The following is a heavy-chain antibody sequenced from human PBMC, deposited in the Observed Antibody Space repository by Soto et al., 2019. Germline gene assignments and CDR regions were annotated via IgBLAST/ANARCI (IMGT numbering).Heavy chain of an antibody. Sequence: GGSLRLSCAASGLIFGNAWINWVRQAPGKGLEWVSAISGSGGSTYYADSVKGRFTISRDNSKNTLYLQMNSLRAEDTAVYYCAKDGYSNYGWFDPWGQGTLVTVSS. CDR2: ISGSGGST. V-gene: IGHV3-23*01. J-gene: IGHJ5*02. CDR3: AKDGYSNYGWFDP. CDR1: GLIFGNAW. D-gene: IGHD4-4*01.